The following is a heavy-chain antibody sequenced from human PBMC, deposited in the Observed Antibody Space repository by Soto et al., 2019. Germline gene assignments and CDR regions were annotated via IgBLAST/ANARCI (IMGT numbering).Heavy chain of an antibody. J-gene: IGHJ6*03. CDR3: ARELQARMDV. V-gene: IGHV1-18*01. Sequence: QVQLVHAGAEVKKPGSSVTVSCKTSGYTFTSYGVSCVRQAPGQGLEWMGWISGYNGDTNYAQKFQARITMTTDTSTSTAYMELRSLRSDDTALYYCARELQARMDVWGKGTSVTVSS. CDR1: GYTFTSYG. CDR2: ISGYNGDT.